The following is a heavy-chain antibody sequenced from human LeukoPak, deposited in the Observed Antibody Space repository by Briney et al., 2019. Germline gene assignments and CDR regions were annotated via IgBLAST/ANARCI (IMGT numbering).Heavy chain of an antibody. CDR3: ARGRPTTSIAAAGVNWFDP. CDR2: IIPIFGTA. V-gene: IGHV1-69*06. Sequence: SVKVSCKASGGTFSSYAISWVRQAPGQGLEWMGGIIPIFGTANYAQKFQGRVTITADKSTSTAYMELSSLRSEDTAVYYCARGRPTTSIAAAGVNWFDPWGQGTLVTVSP. CDR1: GGTFSSYA. J-gene: IGHJ5*02. D-gene: IGHD6-13*01.